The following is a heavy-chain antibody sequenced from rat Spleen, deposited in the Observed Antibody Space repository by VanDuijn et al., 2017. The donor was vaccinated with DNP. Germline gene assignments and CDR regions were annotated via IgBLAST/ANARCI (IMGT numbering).Heavy chain of an antibody. D-gene: IGHD1-12*02. V-gene: IGHV5-7*01. CDR2: ISYAGSRT. Sequence: EVQLVESGGGLVQPGRSLKLSCAASGFTFSDYAMAWVRQAPKKGLEWVATISYAGSRTYYRDSVKGRFTISRDNAKDTLSLQMNSLRSEDTATYYCARVGDLHDGGDGDVLDVWGQGTSVTVSS. J-gene: IGHJ4*01. CDR1: GFTFSDYA. CDR3: ARVGDLHDGGDGDVLDV.